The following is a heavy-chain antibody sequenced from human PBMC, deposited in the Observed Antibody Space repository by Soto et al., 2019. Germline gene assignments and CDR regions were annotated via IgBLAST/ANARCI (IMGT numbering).Heavy chain of an antibody. CDR3: ARDLAVAGRFDY. V-gene: IGHV1-69*12. CDR1: GGTFSSYA. Sequence: QVQLVQSGAEVKKPGSSVKVSCKASGGTFSSYAISWVRQAPEPGLEWMGGIIPIFGTANYAQKFQGRVTITADESTSTAYMVLSSLRSEDTAVYYCARDLAVAGRFDYWGLGTLVTVSS. CDR2: IIPIFGTA. D-gene: IGHD6-19*01. J-gene: IGHJ4*02.